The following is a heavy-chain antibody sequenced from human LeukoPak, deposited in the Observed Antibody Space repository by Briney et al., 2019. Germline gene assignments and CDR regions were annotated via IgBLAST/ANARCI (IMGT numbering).Heavy chain of an antibody. V-gene: IGHV3-30*04. CDR1: GFTFSSYA. CDR2: ISYDGSNK. D-gene: IGHD6-13*01. CDR3: ARDPWVAAAGTGGYFDY. J-gene: IGHJ4*02. Sequence: PGGSLRLSCAASGFTFSSYAMHWVRQAPGKGLEWVAVISYDGSNKYYADSVKGRFTISRDNSKNTLYLQMNSLRAEDTAVYYCARDPWVAAAGTGGYFDYWGQGTLVTVSS.